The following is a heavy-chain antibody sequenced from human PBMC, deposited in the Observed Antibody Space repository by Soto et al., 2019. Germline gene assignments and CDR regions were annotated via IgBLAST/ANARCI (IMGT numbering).Heavy chain of an antibody. D-gene: IGHD3-10*01. Sequence: SGPTLVNPTQPLTLTCVFSGFSLNTGGVTVGWIRQPPGKALEWVALIYWDDGKRYSPSLKSRLTITKETSRNQVVLTMTNVDPEDTATYFCAHSPAPRVYFQHWGEGTRVTVSS. CDR3: AHSPAPRVYFQH. CDR1: GFSLNTGGVT. CDR2: IYWDDGK. J-gene: IGHJ1*01. V-gene: IGHV2-5*02.